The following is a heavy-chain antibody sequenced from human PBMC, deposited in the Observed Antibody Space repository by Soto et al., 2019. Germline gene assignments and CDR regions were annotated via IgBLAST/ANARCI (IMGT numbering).Heavy chain of an antibody. Sequence: SETLSLTCTVSGGSISSGDYYWSWIRQPPRKGLEWIGYIYYSGSTYYNPSLKSRVTISVDTSKNQFSLKLSSVTAADTAVYYCARDRDYGSGSYYSYYYYGMDVWGQGTTVTVSS. CDR1: GGSISSGDYY. CDR3: ARDRDYGSGSYYSYYYYGMDV. J-gene: IGHJ6*02. D-gene: IGHD3-10*01. CDR2: IYYSGST. V-gene: IGHV4-30-4*01.